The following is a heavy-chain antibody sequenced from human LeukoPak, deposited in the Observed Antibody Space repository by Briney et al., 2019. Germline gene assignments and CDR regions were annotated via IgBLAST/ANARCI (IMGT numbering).Heavy chain of an antibody. V-gene: IGHV3-23*01. D-gene: IGHD6-13*01. J-gene: IGHJ4*02. Sequence: QPGGYLRLSCAASGFTFSSYAMSWVRQAPGKGLEWVSAISGSGGSTYYADSVKGRFTISRDNAKNSLYLQMNSLRAEDTAVYYCARDPGGDSSWYSDRNDYWGQGTLVTVSS. CDR1: GFTFSSYA. CDR3: ARDPGGDSSWYSDRNDY. CDR2: ISGSGGST.